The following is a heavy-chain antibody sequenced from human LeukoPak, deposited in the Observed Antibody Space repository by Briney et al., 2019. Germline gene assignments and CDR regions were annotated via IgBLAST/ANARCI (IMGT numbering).Heavy chain of an antibody. CDR2: INSEGSST. CDR1: GFTFSSYW. Sequence: PGGSLRLSCTASGFTFSSYWMHWVRQAPGKGLVWVSRINSEGSSTSYADSVKGRFTISRDNAKNSLYLQMNSLRAEDTALYYCARDGVVVARPYSNWFDPWGQGTLVTVSS. CDR3: ARDGVVVARPYSNWFDP. D-gene: IGHD2-15*01. J-gene: IGHJ5*02. V-gene: IGHV3-74*01.